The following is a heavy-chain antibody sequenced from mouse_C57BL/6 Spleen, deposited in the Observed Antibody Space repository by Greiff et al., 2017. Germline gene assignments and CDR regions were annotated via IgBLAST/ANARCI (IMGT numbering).Heavy chain of an antibody. J-gene: IGHJ1*03. CDR2: INPYNGGT. V-gene: IGHV1-19*01. CDR3: ARDGSSHRYFDV. Sequence: EVQLQQSGPVLVKPGASVKMSCKASGFTFTDYYMNWVKQSHGKSLEWIGVINPYNGGTSYNQKFKGQATLTVDKSSSTAYMELNSLTSEDSAVYYCARDGSSHRYFDVWGTGTTVTVSS. D-gene: IGHD1-1*01. CDR1: GFTFTDYY.